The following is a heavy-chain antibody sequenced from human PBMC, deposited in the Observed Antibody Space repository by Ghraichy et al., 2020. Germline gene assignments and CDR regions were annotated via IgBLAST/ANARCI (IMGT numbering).Heavy chain of an antibody. V-gene: IGHV3-23*01. CDR1: GFTFSSYT. D-gene: IGHD2-2*01. Sequence: GGSLRLSCAASGFTFSSYTMSWVRQAPGQGLEWVSAISASGSSTYYADSVTGRFTISRDNSKNTLYLQMISLRAEDAAVYYCAKLGDCSTTDCYRDRWFDPWGQGTLVTVSS. CDR3: AKLGDCSTTDCYRDRWFDP. J-gene: IGHJ5*02. CDR2: ISASGSST.